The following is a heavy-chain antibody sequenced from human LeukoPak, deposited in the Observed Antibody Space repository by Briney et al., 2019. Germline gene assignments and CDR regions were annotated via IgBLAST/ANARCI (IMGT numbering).Heavy chain of an antibody. D-gene: IGHD3-16*02. CDR1: GFTFSSYS. J-gene: IGHJ4*02. CDR2: ISSSSSYI. Sequence: PGGSLRLSCAASGFTFSSYSMNWVRQAPGKGLEWVSSISSSSSYIYYADSVKGRFTISRDNAKNSLYLQMNSLRAEDTAVHYCARDGDYVWGSYPDYWGQGTLVTVSS. CDR3: ARDGDYVWGSYPDY. V-gene: IGHV3-21*01.